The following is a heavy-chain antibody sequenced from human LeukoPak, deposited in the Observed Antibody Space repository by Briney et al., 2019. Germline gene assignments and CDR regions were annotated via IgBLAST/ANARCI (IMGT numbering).Heavy chain of an antibody. CDR2: INPNSGDT. Sequence: ASVKVSCKASGYTFTGDYMHWVRQAPGQGLEWMGWINPNSGDTSHAQKFQDRVTMTRDMSTSTAYMELSTLRSDETAVYYCARQGGSHLNFDYWGQGTLVTVSS. D-gene: IGHD1-26*01. CDR3: ARQGGSHLNFDY. CDR1: GYTFTGDY. V-gene: IGHV1-2*02. J-gene: IGHJ4*02.